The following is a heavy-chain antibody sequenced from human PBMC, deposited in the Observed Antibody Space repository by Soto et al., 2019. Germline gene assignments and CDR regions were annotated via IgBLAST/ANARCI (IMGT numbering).Heavy chain of an antibody. V-gene: IGHV3-30*03. D-gene: IGHD2-2*01. Sequence: QVQLVESGGGVVQPGRSLRLSCAASGFTFSSYGMHWVRQAPGKGLEWVAVISYDGSNKYYADSVKGRFTISRDNSNNTLDLQMNSLRAEDTAVYYCATDLVVVPAASLRLYYYYGMDVWGQGTTVTVSS. J-gene: IGHJ6*02. CDR3: ATDLVVVPAASLRLYYYYGMDV. CDR2: ISYDGSNK. CDR1: GFTFSSYG.